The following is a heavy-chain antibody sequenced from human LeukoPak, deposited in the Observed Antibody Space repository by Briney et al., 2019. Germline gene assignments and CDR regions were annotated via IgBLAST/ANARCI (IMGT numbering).Heavy chain of an antibody. V-gene: IGHV3-30*18. CDR2: ISYDGSNK. CDR1: GFTFSSYG. J-gene: IGHJ4*02. D-gene: IGHD6-13*01. Sequence: PGRSLRLSCAASGFTFSSYGMHWVRQAPGKGLEWVAVISYDGSNKYYADSVKGRFTISRDNSKNTLYLQMNSLRAEDTAVYYCAKDGRRGSSWYGVPDYFDYWGQGTLVTVSS. CDR3: AKDGRRGSSWYGVPDYFDY.